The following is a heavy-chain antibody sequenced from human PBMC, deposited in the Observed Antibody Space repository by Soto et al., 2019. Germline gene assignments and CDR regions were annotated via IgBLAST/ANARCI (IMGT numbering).Heavy chain of an antibody. CDR1: GGSFSGYY. V-gene: IGHV4-34*01. Sequence: QVQLQQWGAGLLKPSETLSLTCAVYGGSFSGYYWSWIRQPPGKGLEWIGEINHSGSTNYNPSLKSRVTISVDTSMNQFSLKLSSVTAADTAVYYFARGRVAGIAAAGRYYYYYGMDVWGQGTTVTVSS. J-gene: IGHJ6*02. CDR2: INHSGST. CDR3: ARGRVAGIAAAGRYYYYYGMDV. D-gene: IGHD6-13*01.